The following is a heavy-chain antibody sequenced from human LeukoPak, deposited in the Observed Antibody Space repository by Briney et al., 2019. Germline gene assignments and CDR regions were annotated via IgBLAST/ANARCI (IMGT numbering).Heavy chain of an antibody. CDR2: ISSSSSYT. CDR3: ARVSSSGSFDC. D-gene: IGHD6-19*01. J-gene: IGHJ4*02. CDR1: GFTFIDYY. Sequence: PGGSLRLSCAASGFTFIDYYMSCIRQAPGKGREWVSYISSSSSYTNYADSVKGPFTISRDNAKNSLYLQMNSLRAEDTAVYYCARVSSSGSFDCWGQGTLVTVSS. V-gene: IGHV3-11*05.